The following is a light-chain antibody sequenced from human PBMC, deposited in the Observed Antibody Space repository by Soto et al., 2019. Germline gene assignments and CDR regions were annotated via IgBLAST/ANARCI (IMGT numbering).Light chain of an antibody. J-gene: IGKJ5*01. Sequence: AIQLPQSPSSLSASVGERGTITCRASQGISSSLTWYQQKPGKAPKLLIYDAFSLESGVPSRFSGSGSGTDFTLTISSLLPEDFATYHCQHFSSSPLTFGQGTQLEIK. CDR2: DAF. CDR1: QGISSS. V-gene: IGKV1-13*02. CDR3: QHFSSSPLT.